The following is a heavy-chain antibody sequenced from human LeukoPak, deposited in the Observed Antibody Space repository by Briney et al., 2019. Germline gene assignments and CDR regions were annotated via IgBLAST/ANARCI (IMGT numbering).Heavy chain of an antibody. Sequence: SETLSLTCAVYGGSFSGYYWSWIRQPPGKGLEWIGEINHSGSTNYNPSLKSRVTISVDTSKNQFSLKLSSVTAADTAVYYCARGGLRFSEWLGPDYWGQGTLVTVSS. CDR1: GGSFSGYY. D-gene: IGHD3-3*01. J-gene: IGHJ4*02. CDR3: ARGGLRFSEWLGPDY. V-gene: IGHV4-34*01. CDR2: INHSGST.